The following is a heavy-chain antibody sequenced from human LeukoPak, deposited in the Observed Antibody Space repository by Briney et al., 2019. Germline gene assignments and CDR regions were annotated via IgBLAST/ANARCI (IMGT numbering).Heavy chain of an antibody. D-gene: IGHD2-2*01. V-gene: IGHV4-59*01. J-gene: IGHJ5*02. CDR1: GGSISSYY. CDR3: ARGTIVVVPAAIWFDP. CDR2: IYYSGST. Sequence: PSETLSLTCTVSGGSISSYYWSWIRQPPGKGLEWIGYIYYSGSTNYNPSLKSRVTISVDTSKNQFSLKLSSVTAADTAVYYCARGTIVVVPAAIWFDPWGQGTLVTVSS.